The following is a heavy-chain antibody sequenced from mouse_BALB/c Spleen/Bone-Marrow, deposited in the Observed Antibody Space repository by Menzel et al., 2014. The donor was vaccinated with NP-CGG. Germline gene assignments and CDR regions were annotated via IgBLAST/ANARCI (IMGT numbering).Heavy chain of an antibody. Sequence: EVKLEESGTVLARPGASVKMSCKASGYSFTSYWMHWVKQRPGQGLEWIGAIYPGNSDTSYNQKFKGKAKLTAVTSASTAYMELSSLTNEDSAVYYCTKIYYGNSFDVWGAGTTVTVSS. CDR3: TKIYYGNSFDV. J-gene: IGHJ1*01. D-gene: IGHD2-1*01. CDR1: GYSFTSYW. CDR2: IYPGNSDT. V-gene: IGHV1-5*01.